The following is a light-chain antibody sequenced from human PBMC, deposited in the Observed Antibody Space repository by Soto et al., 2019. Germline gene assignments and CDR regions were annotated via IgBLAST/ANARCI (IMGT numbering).Light chain of an antibody. J-gene: IGKJ4*01. CDR3: RQYGRSLGFA. CDR2: GAS. CDR1: QSLGGNF. V-gene: IGKV3-20*01. Sequence: IVLTQSPGTLSLSPGERATLSCRASQSLGGNFLAWYQEKPGQAPRLLIYGASSRASGIPDRFSGSGSGTDFTLTISRLEPEDFAVYYCRQYGRSLGFAVGGGTKVDIK.